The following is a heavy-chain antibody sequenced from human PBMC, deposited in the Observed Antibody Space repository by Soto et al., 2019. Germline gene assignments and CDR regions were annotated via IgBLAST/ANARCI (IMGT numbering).Heavy chain of an antibody. Sequence: LRLSCSASGFTFSTYAVHWVRQAPGKGLEYVSGISSDGDNTNHADSVKGRFTISRDNPKNSLYLQMNSLRGEDTAVYYCVKGGTNYVYWGQGMLVTVS. CDR2: ISSDGDNT. J-gene: IGHJ4*02. CDR1: GFTFSTYA. D-gene: IGHD4-4*01. V-gene: IGHV3-64D*06. CDR3: VKGGTNYVY.